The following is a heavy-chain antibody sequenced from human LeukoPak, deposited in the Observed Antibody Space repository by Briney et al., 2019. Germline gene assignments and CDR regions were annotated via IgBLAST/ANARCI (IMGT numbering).Heavy chain of an antibody. J-gene: IGHJ5*02. V-gene: IGHV3-30-3*01. Sequence: GGSLRLSCAASGFTFSSYAMHWVRQAPGKGLEWVAVISYDGSNKYYADSVKGRFTISRDNSKNTLYLQMNSLRAEDTAVYYCASGGYGSGSYYKRDWFDPWGQGTLVTVSS. CDR3: ASGGYGSGSYYKRDWFDP. CDR2: ISYDGSNK. CDR1: GFTFSSYA. D-gene: IGHD3-10*01.